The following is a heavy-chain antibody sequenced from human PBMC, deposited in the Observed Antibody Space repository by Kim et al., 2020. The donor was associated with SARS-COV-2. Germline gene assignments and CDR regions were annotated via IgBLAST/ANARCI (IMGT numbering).Heavy chain of an antibody. J-gene: IGHJ1*01. CDR1: GFTFSDYG. CDR3: ARASDYYISSDYYYFHD. D-gene: IGHD3-22*01. V-gene: IGHV3-33*01. Sequence: GGSLRLSCAASGFTFSDYGMHWVRQAPGKGLEWVAVIWFDGNNKNYADSVKGRFSISRDNSENTLYLQMNSLRAEDTAVYFCARASDYYISSDYYYFHDWGQGTLVTVSS. CDR2: IWFDGNNK.